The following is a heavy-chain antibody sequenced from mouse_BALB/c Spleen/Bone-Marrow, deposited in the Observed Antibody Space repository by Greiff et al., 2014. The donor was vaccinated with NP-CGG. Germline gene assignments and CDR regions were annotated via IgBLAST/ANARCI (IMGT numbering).Heavy chain of an antibody. CDR2: IDPANGNT. J-gene: IGHJ3*01. CDR3: AHDAPFAY. D-gene: IGHD2-3*01. V-gene: IGHV14-3*02. Sequence: EVMLVESGAELVKPGASVKLSCTPSGFNIKDTYIHWVKQRPEQGLEWIGRIDPANGNTKYDPEFQGKATITADTSSNTAYLHLSSLTSEDTAVYSCAHDAPFAYWGQGTLVTVSA. CDR1: GFNIKDTY.